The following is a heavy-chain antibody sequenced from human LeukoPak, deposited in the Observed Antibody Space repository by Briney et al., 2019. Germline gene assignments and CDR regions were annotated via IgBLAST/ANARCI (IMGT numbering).Heavy chain of an antibody. CDR3: AKDVIRGSSAMLSD. J-gene: IGHJ4*02. CDR2: IRSDGNNK. Sequence: PGGSLRLSCAASGFTFSSYVMHWVRPAPGEGLEWVAFIRSDGNNKYSADSVNGRFTNSRDNSKNTLYLQMSSMRAEDTAVYYCAKDVIRGSSAMLSDWGQGTLVTVSS. CDR1: GFTFSSYV. D-gene: IGHD5-18*01. V-gene: IGHV3-30*02.